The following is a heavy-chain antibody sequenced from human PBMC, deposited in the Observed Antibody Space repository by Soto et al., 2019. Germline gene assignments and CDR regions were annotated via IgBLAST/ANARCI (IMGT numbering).Heavy chain of an antibody. V-gene: IGHV3-33*01. Sequence: WGSLRLSCAASGFTFSSYGMHWVRQAPGKGLEWVAVIWYDGSNKYYADSVKGRFTISRDNSKNTLYLQMNSLRAEDTAVYYCARGLDYYDSSGYYYLPDYWGQGTLVTV. CDR1: GFTFSSYG. D-gene: IGHD3-22*01. CDR2: IWYDGSNK. CDR3: ARGLDYYDSSGYYYLPDY. J-gene: IGHJ4*02.